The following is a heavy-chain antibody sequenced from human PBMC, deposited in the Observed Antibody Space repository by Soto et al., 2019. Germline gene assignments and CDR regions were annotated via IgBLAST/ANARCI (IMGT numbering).Heavy chain of an antibody. CDR1: GFTFSDYY. Sequence: QVQLVESGGDLVKPGGSLRLSCAASGFTFSDYYMSWIRQAPGKGLEWVSYISSSGSTIYYADSEKGRFTISRDNAKNSLYLQMNSLRAEDTAVYYCARGYCISTSCPDYGMDVWGQGTTVTVSS. V-gene: IGHV3-11*01. D-gene: IGHD2-2*01. J-gene: IGHJ6*02. CDR3: ARGYCISTSCPDYGMDV. CDR2: ISSSGSTI.